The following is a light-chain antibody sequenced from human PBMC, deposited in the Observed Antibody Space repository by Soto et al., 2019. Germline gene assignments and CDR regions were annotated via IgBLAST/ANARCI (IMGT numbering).Light chain of an antibody. CDR1: QGIAPY. CDR3: QKYNSAPRT. V-gene: IGKV1-27*01. Sequence: DVQMTQSPSSLSASVGDRVTITCRASQGIAPYLAWFQQKPGRVPKLLIYAASTWQSGVLSRFSGSGSGTDFTLTISSLPPEDVATYYCQKYNSAPRTFGGGTKVEIK. J-gene: IGKJ4*02. CDR2: AAS.